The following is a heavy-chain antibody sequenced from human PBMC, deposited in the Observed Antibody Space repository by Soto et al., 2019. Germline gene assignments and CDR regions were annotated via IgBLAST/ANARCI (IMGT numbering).Heavy chain of an antibody. CDR3: APALTGTTVGP. J-gene: IGHJ5*02. CDR1: SNA. Sequence: SNASSWVQQAPGQGLEWMGGIIPIFGTANYAQKFQGRVTITADESTSTAYMELSSLRSEDTAVYYCAPALTGTTVGPWGQAPLVTLSS. V-gene: IGHV1-69*01. D-gene: IGHD1-7*01. CDR2: IIPIFGTA.